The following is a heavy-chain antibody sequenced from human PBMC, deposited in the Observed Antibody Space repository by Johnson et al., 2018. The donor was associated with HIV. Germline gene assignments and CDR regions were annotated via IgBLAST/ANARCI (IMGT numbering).Heavy chain of an antibody. CDR3: ARDNPGVSHAFDI. D-gene: IGHD1-14*01. CDR2: IYSGGST. Sequence: QVQLLESGGGVVRPGGSLRLSCAASAFTFEDYGMNWVRQVPGKGLEWVSVIYSGGSTYYADSVTGRFTISRDNSKSTLFLQMNSLRAEDTAVYYCARDNPGVSHAFDIWGQGTMVTVSS. J-gene: IGHJ3*02. V-gene: IGHV3-NL1*01. CDR1: AFTFEDYG.